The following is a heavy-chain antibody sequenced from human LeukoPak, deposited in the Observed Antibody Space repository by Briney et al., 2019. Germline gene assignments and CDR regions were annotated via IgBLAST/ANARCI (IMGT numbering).Heavy chain of an antibody. J-gene: IGHJ5*02. CDR3: AIESSSYYNWFDP. Sequence: GGSLRLSCAASGFTVSSNYMSWVRQAPGKGLEWVSVIYSGGSTYYADSVKGRFTISRDNSKNTLYLQMNSLRAEDTAVYYCAIESSSYYNWFDPWGQGTLVTVSS. V-gene: IGHV3-53*01. CDR2: IYSGGST. CDR1: GFTVSSNY. D-gene: IGHD6-6*01.